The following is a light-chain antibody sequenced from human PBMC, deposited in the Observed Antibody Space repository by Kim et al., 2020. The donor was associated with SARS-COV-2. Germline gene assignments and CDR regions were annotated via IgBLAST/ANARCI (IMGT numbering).Light chain of an antibody. CDR1: KLGDKY. CDR2: QDS. CDR3: QAWDSSTGVV. Sequence: SYELTQPPSVSVSPGQTASITCSGDKLGDKYACWYQQKPGQSPVLVIYQDSKRPSGIPERFSGSNSGNTATLTISGTQAMDEADYYCQAWDSSTGVVFGGGTQLPV. V-gene: IGLV3-1*01. J-gene: IGLJ2*01.